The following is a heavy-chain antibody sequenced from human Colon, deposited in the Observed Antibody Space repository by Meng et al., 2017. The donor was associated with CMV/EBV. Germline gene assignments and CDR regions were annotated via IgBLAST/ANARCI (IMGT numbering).Heavy chain of an antibody. CDR3: ARGQRGFTQGLKLDS. CDR1: GFTFSSYS. J-gene: IGHJ4*02. D-gene: IGHD1-26*01. CDR2: ISSSSSYI. V-gene: IGHV3-21*01. Sequence: EVQLVESGGGLVKPGGSLRLSCAASGFTFSSYSMNWVRQAPGKGLEWVSSISSSSSYIYYADSVKGRFTISRDNAKNSLYLQMNSLRAEDTAVYYCARGQRGFTQGLKLDSWGQGTLVTISS.